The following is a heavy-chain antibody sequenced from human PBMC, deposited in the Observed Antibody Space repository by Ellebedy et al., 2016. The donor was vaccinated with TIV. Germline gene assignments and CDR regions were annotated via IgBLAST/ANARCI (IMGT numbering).Heavy chain of an antibody. J-gene: IGHJ6*02. CDR1: GFTVSASY. CDR3: ARAHGDYYFFYYGMDD. D-gene: IGHD2-21*01. Sequence: GESLKISCEASGFTVSASYLSWVRQAPGKGLEWVSTIYSGGSTNYADSVKGRFTISRDNSKNILYLQMNRLTVEDTAVYYCARAHGDYYFFYYGMDDWGQGTTVTVSS. V-gene: IGHV3-53*01. CDR2: IYSGGST.